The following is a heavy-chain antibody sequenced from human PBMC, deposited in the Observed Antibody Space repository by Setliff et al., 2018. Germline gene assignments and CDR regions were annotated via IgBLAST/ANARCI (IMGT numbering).Heavy chain of an antibody. Sequence: SETLSLTCAVYGGSFSTYYWIWIRQPPGKGLEWIGEINHSGSTNYNPSLKSRVTISVDTSKNQFSLKLSSVTAADTAIYYCARVGEYYNFWSGYYRTNKYYFDYWGQGTLVTVSS. D-gene: IGHD3-3*01. V-gene: IGHV4-34*01. CDR2: INHSGST. CDR1: GGSFSTYY. CDR3: ARVGEYYNFWSGYYRTNKYYFDY. J-gene: IGHJ4*02.